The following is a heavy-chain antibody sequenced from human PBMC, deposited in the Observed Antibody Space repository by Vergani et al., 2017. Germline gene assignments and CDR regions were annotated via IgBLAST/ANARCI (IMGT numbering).Heavy chain of an antibody. D-gene: IGHD2-2*01. V-gene: IGHV3-21*01. CDR2: ISSSSSYI. J-gene: IGHJ6*02. Sequence: EVQLVESGGGLVKPGGSLRLSCAASGFTFSSYSMNWVRQAPGKGLEWVSSISSSSSYIYYADSVKGRFTISRDNAKNSLYLQMNSLRAEDTAVYYCAREFAAGSSTASYYYYGMDVWGQGP. CDR1: GFTFSSYS. CDR3: AREFAAGSSTASYYYYGMDV.